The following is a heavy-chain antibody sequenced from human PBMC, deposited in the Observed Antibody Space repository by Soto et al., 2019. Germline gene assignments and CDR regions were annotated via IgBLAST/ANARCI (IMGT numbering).Heavy chain of an antibody. Sequence: GESLKISCKGSGSSFTSYWIGWVRQMPGKGLEWMGIIYPGDSDTRYSPSFQVQVIISADKSISTAYLQWSSLKASDTAMYYCSRSYLGRNIYVWGQGTTVTVPS. CDR2: IYPGDSDT. CDR3: SRSYLGRNIYV. V-gene: IGHV5-51*01. J-gene: IGHJ6*02. CDR1: GSSFTSYW. D-gene: IGHD1-26*01.